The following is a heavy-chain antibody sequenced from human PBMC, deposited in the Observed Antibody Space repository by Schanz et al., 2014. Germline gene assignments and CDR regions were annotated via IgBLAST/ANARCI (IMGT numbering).Heavy chain of an antibody. CDR1: GFSFSDYY. Sequence: QVHLLESGGGLVEPGGSLRLSCAASGFSFSDYYMSWIRQAPGKGLEWISFINTVSNYINYADSVKGRFTISRDNTKNSLYLQRNRLRADDTAVYYCARKRGSGGKKWYCDHGGRGKLVTVSS. CDR3: ARKRGSGGKKWYCDH. V-gene: IGHV3-11*03. J-gene: IGHJ2*01. D-gene: IGHD3-3*01. CDR2: INTVSNYI.